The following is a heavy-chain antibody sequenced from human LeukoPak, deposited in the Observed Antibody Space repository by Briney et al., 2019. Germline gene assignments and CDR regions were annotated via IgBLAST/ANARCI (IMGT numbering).Heavy chain of an antibody. CDR2: IHYSGST. J-gene: IGHJ4*02. CDR3: ARHDYGATRDY. CDR1: GGSISSYY. V-gene: IGHV4-59*01. Sequence: SETLSLTCTVSGGSISSYYWSWIRQPPGKGLEWIGYIHYSGSTNYNPSLKSRVTISVDTSKVQFSLKLSSVTAADTAVYYCARHDYGATRDYWGQGTLVTVSS. D-gene: IGHD4-17*01.